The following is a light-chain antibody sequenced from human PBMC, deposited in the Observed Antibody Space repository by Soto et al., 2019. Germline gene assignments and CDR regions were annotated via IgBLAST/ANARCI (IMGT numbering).Light chain of an antibody. CDR3: QTWDTGIVL. V-gene: IGLV4-69*01. CDR1: SGHGNYV. Sequence: QLVLTQSPSASASLGASVRLTCTLSSGHGNYVIAWHQQQPGKGPRYLMKVKSDGSHTKGDGIPDRFSGSSSGAERYLAISSLQSEDEADYYCQTWDTGIVLFGGGTKLTVL. J-gene: IGLJ2*01. CDR2: VKSDGSH.